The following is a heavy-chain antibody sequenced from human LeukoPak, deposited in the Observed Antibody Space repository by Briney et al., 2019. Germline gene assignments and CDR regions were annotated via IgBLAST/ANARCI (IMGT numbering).Heavy chain of an antibody. CDR2: IYYSGST. CDR3: ARQRPIYFDY. CDR1: GGSISNSSYY. J-gene: IGHJ4*02. V-gene: IGHV4-39*01. Sequence: SGTLSLTCTVSGGSISNSSYYWGWIRQPPGKGLEWIGSIYYSGSTYYNPSLKSRVTISVDTSKNQFSLKLSSVTAADTAVYYCARQRPIYFDYWGQGTLVTVSS.